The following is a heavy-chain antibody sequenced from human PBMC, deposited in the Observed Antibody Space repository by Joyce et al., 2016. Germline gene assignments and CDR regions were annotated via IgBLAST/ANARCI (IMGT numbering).Heavy chain of an antibody. Sequence: EVQLVESGGGLVQPGRSLRLSCASSGFTFDDYAMNWVRQGPGKGLEWVSGISWNSGNRGYAETVKGRFTISRDNAKNSLYLQMNSLRAEDTALYYCAKDLARNAVAGTLDYWGQGILVTVSS. J-gene: IGHJ4*02. CDR1: GFTFDDYA. CDR2: ISWNSGNR. D-gene: IGHD6-19*01. CDR3: AKDLARNAVAGTLDY. V-gene: IGHV3-9*01.